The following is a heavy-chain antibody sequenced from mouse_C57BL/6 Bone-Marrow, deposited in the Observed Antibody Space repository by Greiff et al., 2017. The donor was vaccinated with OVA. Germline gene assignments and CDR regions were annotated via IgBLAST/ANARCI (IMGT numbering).Heavy chain of an antibody. Sequence: EVKLLESGPGLVKPSQSLSLTCSVTGYSITSGYYWNWIRQFPGNKLEWMGYISYDGSNNYNPSLKNRISITRDTSKNQFFLKLNSVTTEDTATYYCARDRDGYYVAWFAYWGQGTLVTVSA. J-gene: IGHJ3*01. CDR2: ISYDGSN. V-gene: IGHV3-6*01. CDR1: GYSITSGYY. CDR3: ARDRDGYYVAWFAY. D-gene: IGHD2-3*01.